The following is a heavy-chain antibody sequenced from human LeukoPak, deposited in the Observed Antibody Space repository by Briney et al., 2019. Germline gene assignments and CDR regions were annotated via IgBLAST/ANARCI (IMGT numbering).Heavy chain of an antibody. V-gene: IGHV3-23*01. CDR3: AKGLWGAYYYGMDV. CDR2: ISGSGATT. Sequence: QPGGSLRLSCAASGFTFSNYAMSWVRQAPGKGLEWVSVISGSGATTDYADSVMGRFTISRDNSKNTLYLQLDSLRAEDTAVYFCAKGLWGAYYYGMDVWGQGTTVTVS. J-gene: IGHJ6*02. D-gene: IGHD3-16*01. CDR1: GFTFSNYA.